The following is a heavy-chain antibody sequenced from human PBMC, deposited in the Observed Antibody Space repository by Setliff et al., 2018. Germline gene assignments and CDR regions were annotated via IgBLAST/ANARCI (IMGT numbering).Heavy chain of an antibody. CDR3: ARVSAQHYCSGGSCYSDY. J-gene: IGHJ4*03. Sequence: QTGGSLRLSCAASGFTFSSYAMHWVRQAPGKGLEYVSAISSNGGSTYYADSVKGRFTISRDNSKNTLYLQMGSLRAEDMAVYYCARVSAQHYCSGGSCYSDYWGQGTLVTVSS. CDR1: GFTFSSYA. D-gene: IGHD2-15*01. CDR2: ISSNGGST. V-gene: IGHV3-64*02.